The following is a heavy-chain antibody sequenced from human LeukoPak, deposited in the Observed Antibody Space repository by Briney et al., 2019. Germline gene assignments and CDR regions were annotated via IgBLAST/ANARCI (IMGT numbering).Heavy chain of an antibody. CDR3: ARGRGSGHKENWFDP. V-gene: IGHV3-21*04. CDR1: GFTFSSYS. Sequence: GGSLRLSCAASGFTFSSYSMNWVRQAPGKGLEWVSSISSSSSYIYYADPVKGRFTISRDNAKNSLYLQMNSLRAEDTAVYYCARGRGSGHKENWFDPWGQGTLVTVSS. D-gene: IGHD6-19*01. J-gene: IGHJ5*02. CDR2: ISSSSSYI.